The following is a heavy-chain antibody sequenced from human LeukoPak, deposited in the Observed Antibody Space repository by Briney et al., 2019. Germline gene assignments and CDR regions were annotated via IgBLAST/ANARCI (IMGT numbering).Heavy chain of an antibody. D-gene: IGHD3-10*01. CDR3: ARDSITMVRGALGVFDP. V-gene: IGHV1-46*01. Sequence: GASVKVSCKASGYTLTSYYMHWVRQAPGQGLEWMGIINPSGGSTSYAQKFQGRVTMTRDTSTSTVYMELSSLRSEDTAVYYCARDSITMVRGALGVFDPWGQGTLVTVSS. CDR2: INPSGGST. CDR1: GYTLTSYY. J-gene: IGHJ5*02.